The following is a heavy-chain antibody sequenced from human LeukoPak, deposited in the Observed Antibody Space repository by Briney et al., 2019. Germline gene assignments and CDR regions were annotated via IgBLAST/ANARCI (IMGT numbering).Heavy chain of an antibody. CDR2: ISPSGGST. Sequence: GGSLRLSCSASGFTFSNYAIHWVGQAPGKGLEFVSAISPSGGSTYYADSVKGRFTISRDNSKNMLYLQMSSLRPEDTAVYYCVKLLVEMRVLLPYFDYWGQGTLVTVSS. CDR1: GFTFSNYA. D-gene: IGHD2-15*01. CDR3: VKLLVEMRVLLPYFDY. J-gene: IGHJ4*02. V-gene: IGHV3-64D*06.